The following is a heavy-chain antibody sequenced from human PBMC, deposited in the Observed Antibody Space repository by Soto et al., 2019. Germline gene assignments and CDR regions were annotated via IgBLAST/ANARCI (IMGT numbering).Heavy chain of an antibody. D-gene: IGHD4-17*01. CDR1: GGSISSSSYY. Sequence: QLQLQESGPGLVKPSETLSLTCTVSGGSISSSSYYWGWIRQPPGKGLEWIGSIYYSGSTYYNPFLTSRGTIPVDTSKTQCSLKPSAVTAADTAVYYCARAMTTVVTLDYWGQGTPVTVSS. CDR2: IYYSGST. J-gene: IGHJ4*02. CDR3: ARAMTTVVTLDY. V-gene: IGHV4-39*01.